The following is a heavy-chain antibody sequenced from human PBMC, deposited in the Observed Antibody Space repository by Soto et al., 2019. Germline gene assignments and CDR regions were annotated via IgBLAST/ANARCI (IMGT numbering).Heavy chain of an antibody. D-gene: IGHD3-3*01. CDR1: GGSISSGCYY. V-gene: IGHV4-31*03. Sequence: SETLSLTCTVSGGSISSGCYYWSWIRQHPGKGLEWIGYIYYSGSTYYNPSLKSRVTISVDTSKNQFSLKLSSVTAADTAVYYCARDGTRVLRFLEWSTRMGHGMDVWGQGTTVTVSS. CDR2: IYYSGST. J-gene: IGHJ6*02. CDR3: ARDGTRVLRFLEWSTRMGHGMDV.